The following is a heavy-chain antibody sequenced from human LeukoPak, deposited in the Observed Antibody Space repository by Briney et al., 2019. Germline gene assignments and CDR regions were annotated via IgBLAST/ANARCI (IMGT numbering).Heavy chain of an antibody. J-gene: IGHJ6*03. CDR3: ARGHAGGNYRYYYTNV. Sequence: GASVKVSCKASGYIFTDYYMHWVRQAPGQGLEWMGWINPNTGGTNYAQKFQGRVTLTRYTSISTAYMELSRLTSDDTAVYYCARGHAGGNYRYYYTNVWGKGTTVTLSS. CDR2: INPNTGGT. D-gene: IGHD2-8*02. CDR1: GYIFTDYY. V-gene: IGHV1-2*02.